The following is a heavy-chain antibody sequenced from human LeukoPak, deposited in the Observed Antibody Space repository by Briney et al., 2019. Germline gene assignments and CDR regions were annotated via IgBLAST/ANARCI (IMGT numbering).Heavy chain of an antibody. Sequence: PSETLSLTCAVYGGSLSGFYWSWIRQPPGKGLEWIGEVNHSGSTNDNPSLKSRVTISVDTSMNNFSLKLSSVTAADTAVYYCARGGSLSSSYYYYYGMDVWGQGTTATVSS. V-gene: IGHV4-34*01. CDR3: ARGGSLSSSYYYYYGMDV. CDR2: VNHSGST. CDR1: GGSLSGFY. D-gene: IGHD2-15*01. J-gene: IGHJ6*02.